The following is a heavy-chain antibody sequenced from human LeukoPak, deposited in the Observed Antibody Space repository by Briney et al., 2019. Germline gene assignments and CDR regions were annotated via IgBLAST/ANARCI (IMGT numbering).Heavy chain of an antibody. CDR1: GSTFSSYW. CDR3: ARGPVASRGITGIDVGVDL. J-gene: IGHJ5*02. V-gene: IGHV3-7*04. D-gene: IGHD1-20*01. CDR2: MRQDGSEI. Sequence: GGSLRLSCVGSGSTFSSYWMTWVRQAPGKGLEWVANMRQDGSEIYYVDSVKGRFTISRDNGKKSLFLHMNSLRADDTALYYCARGPVASRGITGIDVGVDLWGQGTLVSVSS.